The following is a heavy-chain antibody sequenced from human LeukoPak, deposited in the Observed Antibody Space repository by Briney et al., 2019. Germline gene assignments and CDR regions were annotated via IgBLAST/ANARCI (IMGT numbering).Heavy chain of an antibody. CDR3: ARDRYSSGWYGDFDC. CDR2: ISSDGSNN. Sequence: GRFLRLSCAASGFTFNSYAMHWVRQAPGKGLEWVAVISSDGSNNYYADSVKGRFTISRDNSKNTLYLQVNSLRAEDTAVYYCARDRYSSGWYGDFDCWGQGTLVTVSS. J-gene: IGHJ4*02. D-gene: IGHD6-19*01. CDR1: GFTFNSYA. V-gene: IGHV3-30-3*01.